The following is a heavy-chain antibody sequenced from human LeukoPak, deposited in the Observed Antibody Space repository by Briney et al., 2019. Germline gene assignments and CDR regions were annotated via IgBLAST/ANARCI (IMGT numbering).Heavy chain of an antibody. CDR2: ISSSSDYT. CDR3: ARPPYSSSWDPGWFDP. CDR1: GCTFSDYY. J-gene: IGHJ5*02. Sequence: GGSLRLSCVASGCTFSDYYMSWIRQAPGKGLEWVSYISSSSDYTNYADSVRGRFTISRDNAKNSLYLQINSLRAEDTAVYYCARPPYSSSWDPGWFDPWGQGTLITVSS. D-gene: IGHD6-13*01. V-gene: IGHV3-11*06.